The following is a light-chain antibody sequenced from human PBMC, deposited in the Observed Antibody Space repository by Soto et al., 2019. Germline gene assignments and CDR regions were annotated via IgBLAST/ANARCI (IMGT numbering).Light chain of an antibody. CDR3: SSYAGSNNFVV. CDR2: EVT. J-gene: IGLJ2*01. CDR1: SSDVGGYNY. Sequence: QSVLTQPPSASGSPGQSVTISCTGTSSDVGGYNYVSWYQQHPGKAPKLMIYEVTKRPSGVPDRFSGSKSGNTAFLTVSGLQAEDEADYYCSSYAGSNNFVVFGGGTKLTVL. V-gene: IGLV2-8*01.